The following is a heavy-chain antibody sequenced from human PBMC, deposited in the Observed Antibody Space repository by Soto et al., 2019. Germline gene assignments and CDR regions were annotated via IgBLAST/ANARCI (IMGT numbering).Heavy chain of an antibody. CDR2: INPGGGST. CDR1: GNTFTSYY. J-gene: IGHJ4*02. CDR3: ARASYYDFWSGYFDYFDY. V-gene: IGHV1-46*01. Sequence: QVQLVQSGAEVKKPGASVKVSCKASGNTFTSYYIYWVRQAPGQGLEWMGIINPGGGSTNYAQKFQGRVTMTRDTSTSTVYMELSSLRSEDTAVYYCARASYYDFWSGYFDYFDYWGQGTLVTVSS. D-gene: IGHD3-3*01.